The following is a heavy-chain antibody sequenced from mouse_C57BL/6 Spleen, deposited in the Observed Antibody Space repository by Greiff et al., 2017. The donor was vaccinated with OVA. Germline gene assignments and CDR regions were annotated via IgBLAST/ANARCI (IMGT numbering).Heavy chain of an antibody. CDR2: INPGSGGT. Sequence: QVQLQQSGAELVRPGTSVKVSCKASGYAFTNYLIEWVKQRPGQGLEWIGVINPGSGGTNYNEKFKGKATLTADKSSSTAYMQLSSLTSEDSAVYFCARGYEGYFDVWGTGTTVTVSS. CDR3: ARGYEGYFDV. CDR1: GYAFTNYL. D-gene: IGHD2-12*01. V-gene: IGHV1-54*01. J-gene: IGHJ1*03.